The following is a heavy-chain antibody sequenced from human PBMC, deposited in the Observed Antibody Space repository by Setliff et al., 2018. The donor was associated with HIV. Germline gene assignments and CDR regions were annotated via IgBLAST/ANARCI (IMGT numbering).Heavy chain of an antibody. Sequence: PSETLSLTCTVSGGSISSYYWSWIRQPAGKGLEWIGRIYTSGSTNYNPSLKSRDTMSVDTSKNQFSLKLSSVTAADTAVYYCARNSGRYFRDISDSLFDFWGQGTLVTVSS. CDR3: ARNSGRYFRDISDSLFDF. D-gene: IGHD2-21*01. CDR1: GGSISSYY. V-gene: IGHV4-4*07. J-gene: IGHJ4*02. CDR2: IYTSGST.